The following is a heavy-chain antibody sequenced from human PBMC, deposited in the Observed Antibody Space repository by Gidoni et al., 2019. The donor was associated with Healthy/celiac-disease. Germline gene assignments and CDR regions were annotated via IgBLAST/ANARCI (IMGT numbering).Heavy chain of an antibody. Sequence: QLQLQESGTGLVKPSQTLSLTCAGPGGSISSGGYSWSWIRQPPGKGLEWIGYIYHSGSTYYNPSLKSRVTLSVDRSKHQFSLKLSSVTAAAPAVYYCARFTMVRGVFDYWGQGTLVTVSS. CDR3: ARFTMVRGVFDY. J-gene: IGHJ4*02. V-gene: IGHV4-30-2*01. CDR2: IYHSGST. D-gene: IGHD3-10*01. CDR1: GGSISSGGYS.